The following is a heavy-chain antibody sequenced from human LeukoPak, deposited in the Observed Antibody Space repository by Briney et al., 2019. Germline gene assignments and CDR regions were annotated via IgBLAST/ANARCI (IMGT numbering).Heavy chain of an antibody. D-gene: IGHD3-22*01. CDR2: ISSSGSTI. CDR3: ARDLGPPYYYDSSGYADY. J-gene: IGHJ4*02. V-gene: IGHV3-11*01. Sequence: GGSLRLSCAASGFIFSDYYMSWIRQAPGKGLEWVSYISSSGSTIYYADSVKGRFTISRDNAKNSLYLQMNSLRAEDTAVYYCARDLGPPYYYDSSGYADYWGQGTLVTVSS. CDR1: GFIFSDYY.